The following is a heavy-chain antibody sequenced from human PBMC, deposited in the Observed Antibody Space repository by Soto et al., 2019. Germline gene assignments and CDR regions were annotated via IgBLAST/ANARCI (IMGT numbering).Heavy chain of an antibody. D-gene: IGHD3-22*01. CDR3: ARQADYYDSSGYVPWFDH. V-gene: IGHV5-10-1*01. CDR2: IDPSDSYT. Sequence: GESLKISCKGSGYSFTSYWISWVRQMPGKGLEWMGRIDPSDSYTNYSPSFQGHVTISADKSISTAYLQWSSLKASDTAMYYCARQADYYDSSGYVPWFDHWGQGTLVTVSS. J-gene: IGHJ5*02. CDR1: GYSFTSYW.